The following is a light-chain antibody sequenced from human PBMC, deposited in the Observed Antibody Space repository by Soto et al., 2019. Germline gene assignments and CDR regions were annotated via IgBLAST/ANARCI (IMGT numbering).Light chain of an antibody. CDR1: QSIFNKY. Sequence: EIVLTQSPGTLSLSPRERATLSCRARQSIFNKYLAWYQQKPGQAPRLLVYGASFRATGIPDRFSGSGSGTDFTLTISRLEPEDFAVYYCQQYGGSPFTFGQGTRLEVK. J-gene: IGKJ2*01. CDR3: QQYGGSPFT. CDR2: GAS. V-gene: IGKV3-20*01.